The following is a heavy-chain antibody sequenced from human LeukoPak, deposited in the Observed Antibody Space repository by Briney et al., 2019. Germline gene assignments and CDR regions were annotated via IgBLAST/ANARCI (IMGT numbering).Heavy chain of an antibody. Sequence: GASVKVSCKACGYTFTGYYMHWVRQAPGQGLEWMGWITPNSGGTNYAQKFQGRVTMTRDTSLSTAYMELSRLRSDDTAVYYCARWDYYGSGSYYRSPNFDYWGQGTLVTVSS. V-gene: IGHV1-2*02. CDR1: GYTFTGYY. CDR2: ITPNSGGT. D-gene: IGHD3-10*01. J-gene: IGHJ4*02. CDR3: ARWDYYGSGSYYRSPNFDY.